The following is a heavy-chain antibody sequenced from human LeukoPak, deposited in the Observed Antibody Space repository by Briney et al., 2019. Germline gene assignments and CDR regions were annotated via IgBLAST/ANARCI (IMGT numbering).Heavy chain of an antibody. CDR3: ARRQTPDY. CDR2: ISYRGNT. CDR1: GDSISSSSYY. D-gene: IGHD2-15*01. V-gene: IGHV4-39*01. J-gene: IGHJ4*02. Sequence: SETLSLTCTVSGDSISSSSYYWGWIRQPPGKGLEWIGSISYRGNTYYNPSLKSRDTISVDTSKNQFSLKLSSVTAADTAVYYCARRQTPDYWGQGTLVTVSS.